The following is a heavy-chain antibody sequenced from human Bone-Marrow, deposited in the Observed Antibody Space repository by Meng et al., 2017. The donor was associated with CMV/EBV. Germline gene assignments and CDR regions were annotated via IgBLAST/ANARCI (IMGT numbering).Heavy chain of an antibody. CDR2: TYYRSKWYN. D-gene: IGHD2-2*02. CDR1: GDSASSHSAA. V-gene: IGHV6-1*01. J-gene: IGHJ6*02. CDR3: ARDLWVPSTSCYRFRNCLGMDV. Sequence: SQTLSLTCAFSGDSASSHSAAWNWIRQSPSSGLEWLGRTYYRSKWYNDYAVSVKSRITINPDTSKNQFTLQLNSVTPEDTAVYYCARDLWVPSTSCYRFRNCLGMDVWGQGTTVTVSS.